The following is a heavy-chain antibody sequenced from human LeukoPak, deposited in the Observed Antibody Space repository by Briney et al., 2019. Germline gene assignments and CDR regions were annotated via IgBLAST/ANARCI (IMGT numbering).Heavy chain of an antibody. CDR1: GGPISSSSFY. CDR3: ARLVVPAATPFDY. D-gene: IGHD2-2*01. Sequence: PSETLSLTCSVSGGPISSSSFYWGWIRQPPGKGLEWIGSISYTGSTYYNPSLKSRVTISVDTSKNQFSLRLNSVTAADTAVYYCARLVVPAATPFDYWGQGTLVTVSS. V-gene: IGHV4-39*01. CDR2: ISYTGST. J-gene: IGHJ4*02.